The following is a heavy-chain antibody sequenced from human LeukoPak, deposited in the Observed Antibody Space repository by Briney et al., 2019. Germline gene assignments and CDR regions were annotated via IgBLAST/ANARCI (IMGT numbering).Heavy chain of an antibody. CDR2: ISCDGSNK. Sequence: PGRSLRLSCAASGFTFSSYAMHWVRQAPGKGLEWVAVISCDGSNKYYADSVKGRFTIFRDNSKNTLYLQMNSLRAEDTAVYYCARVRGGVFDYWGQGTLVTVSS. CDR1: GFTFSSYA. J-gene: IGHJ4*02. V-gene: IGHV3-30-3*01. D-gene: IGHD3-10*01. CDR3: ARVRGGVFDY.